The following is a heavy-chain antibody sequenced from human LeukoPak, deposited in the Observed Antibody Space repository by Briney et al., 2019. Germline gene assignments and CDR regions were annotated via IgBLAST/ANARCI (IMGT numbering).Heavy chain of an antibody. CDR1: GFTFSSYW. CDR2: INSDGSST. V-gene: IGHV3-74*01. CDR3: ARDDAGYSYDPRGGFDP. J-gene: IGHJ5*02. Sequence: GGSLRLSCAASGFTFSSYWMHWVRHAPGKGLVWVSRINSDGSSTSYADSVKGRFTISRDNAKNTLYLQMNSLRAEDTAVYYCARDDAGYSYDPRGGFDPWGQGTLVTVSS. D-gene: IGHD5-18*01.